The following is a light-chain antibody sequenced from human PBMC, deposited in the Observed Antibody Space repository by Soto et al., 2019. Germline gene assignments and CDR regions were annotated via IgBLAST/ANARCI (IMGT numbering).Light chain of an antibody. J-gene: IGLJ1*01. CDR2: EGS. Sequence: QSALTQPASVSGSPGQSITISCTGTSSDVGSYKLVSWYQQYPGKAPKLMIYEGSKRPSGVSDRFSGSKSGNTASLTISGLQAEDEADYFCCSYAGGSNVFGTGTKVTVL. V-gene: IGLV2-23*03. CDR3: CSYAGGSNV. CDR1: SSDVGSYKL.